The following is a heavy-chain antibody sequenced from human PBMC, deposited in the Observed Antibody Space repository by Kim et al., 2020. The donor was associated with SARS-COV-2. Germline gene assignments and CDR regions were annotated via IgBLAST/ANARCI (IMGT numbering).Heavy chain of an antibody. CDR1: GFTFSSYS. D-gene: IGHD1-26*01. J-gene: IGHJ5*02. CDR3: ASPPGPWVGATGGWFDP. Sequence: GGSLRLSCAASGFTFSSYSMNWVRQAPGKGLEWVSSISSSSSYIYYADSVKGRFTISRDNAKNSLYLQMNSLRAEDTAVYYCASPPGPWVGATGGWFDPWGQGTLVTVSS. V-gene: IGHV3-21*01. CDR2: ISSSSSYI.